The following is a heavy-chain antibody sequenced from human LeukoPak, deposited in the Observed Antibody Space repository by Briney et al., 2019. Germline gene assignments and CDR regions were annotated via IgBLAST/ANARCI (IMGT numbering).Heavy chain of an antibody. CDR3: ARHNPPPTGFCSGTSCFMSGSQYFYMDV. CDR1: GGSISGYF. V-gene: IGHV4-4*08. J-gene: IGHJ6*03. Sequence: SETLSLTCTVYGGSISGYFWRWLRQPPGKGREWIGYIYSTGTTNYSPPLSSRFTISVDTSKHQLSLNLRFVTATDTAVYHCARHNPPPTGFCSGTSCFMSGSQYFYMDVWGKGTSVTVS. D-gene: IGHD2-2*01. CDR2: IYSTGTT.